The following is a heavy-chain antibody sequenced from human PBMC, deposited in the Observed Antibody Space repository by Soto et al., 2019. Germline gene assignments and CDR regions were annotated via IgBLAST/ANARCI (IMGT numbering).Heavy chain of an antibody. D-gene: IGHD3-22*01. V-gene: IGHV3-23*01. CDR3: AKDPGEGSYDSSGYYYDAGSRLDY. J-gene: IGHJ4*02. Sequence: GGSLRLSCAASGFTFSSYAMSWVRQAPGKGLEWVSAISGSGGSTYYADSVKGRFTIYRDNSKNTLYLHMNSLRAEDTAVYYCAKDPGEGSYDSSGYYYDAGSRLDYWGQGTLVTVSS. CDR2: ISGSGGST. CDR1: GFTFSSYA.